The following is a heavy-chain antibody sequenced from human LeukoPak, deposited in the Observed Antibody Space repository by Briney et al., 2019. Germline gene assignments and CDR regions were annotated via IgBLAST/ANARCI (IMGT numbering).Heavy chain of an antibody. J-gene: IGHJ3*02. CDR2: ISYDGSNK. CDR3: AKRTYDSRTFDI. CDR1: GFTFSSYA. Sequence: GSLRLSCAASGFTFSSYAMHWVRQAPGKGLEWVAVISYDGSNKYYADSVKGRFTISRDNSKNTLYLQMNSLRAEDTAVYYCAKRTYDSRTFDIWGQGTMVTVSS. D-gene: IGHD3-22*01. V-gene: IGHV3-30-3*02.